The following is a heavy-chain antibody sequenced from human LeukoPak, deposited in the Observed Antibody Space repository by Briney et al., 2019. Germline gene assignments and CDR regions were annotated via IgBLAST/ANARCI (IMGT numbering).Heavy chain of an antibody. Sequence: ASVKVSCKASGYTFTGYYMHWVRQAPGQGLEWMGWINPNSGVTNYAQKFQGRVTMTRDTSISTAYMELSRLRSDDTAVYYCAPSGRGGPYYIDYWGQGTLVTVSS. V-gene: IGHV1-2*02. D-gene: IGHD3-10*01. J-gene: IGHJ4*02. CDR1: GYTFTGYY. CDR2: INPNSGVT. CDR3: APSGRGGPYYIDY.